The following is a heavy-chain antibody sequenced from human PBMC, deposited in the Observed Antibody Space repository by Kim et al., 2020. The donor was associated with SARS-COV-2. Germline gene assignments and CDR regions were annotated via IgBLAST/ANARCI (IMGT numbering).Heavy chain of an antibody. CDR2: ISAYNGNT. V-gene: IGHV1-18*01. D-gene: IGHD4-17*01. CDR3: AREILTVTTVYYYYGMDV. Sequence: ASVKVSCKASGYTFTSYGISWVRRAPGQGLEWMGWISAYNGNTNYAHKLQGRVTMTTDTSTSTAYMELRSLRSDDTAVYYCAREILTVTTVYYYYGMDVWGQGNTVTVSS. CDR1: GYTFTSYG. J-gene: IGHJ6*02.